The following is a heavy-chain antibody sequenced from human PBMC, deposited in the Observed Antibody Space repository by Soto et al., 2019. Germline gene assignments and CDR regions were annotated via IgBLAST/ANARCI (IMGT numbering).Heavy chain of an antibody. V-gene: IGHV3-7*03. D-gene: IGHD6-13*01. CDR3: AREARIAQVRNGSYYYGMDV. Sequence: QTGGSLRLSCAASGFTFSSYWMSWVRQAPGKGLEWVANIKQDGSEKYYVDSVKGRFTISRDNAKNSLYLQMNSLRAEDTAVYYCAREARIAQVRNGSYYYGMDVSCQATTVTVSS. J-gene: IGHJ6*02. CDR2: IKQDGSEK. CDR1: GFTFSSYW.